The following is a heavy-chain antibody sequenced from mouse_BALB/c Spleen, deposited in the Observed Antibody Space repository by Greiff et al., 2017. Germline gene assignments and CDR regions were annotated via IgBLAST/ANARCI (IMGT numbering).Heavy chain of an antibody. CDR2: INSNGGST. J-gene: IGHJ4*01. Sequence: EVKLVESGGGLVKLGGSLKLSCAASGFTFSSYYMSWVRQTPEKRLELVAAINSNGGSTYYPDTVKGRFTISRDNAKNTLYLQMSSLKSEDTALYYCARHEIITTVVASWYAMDYWGQGTSVTVSS. CDR1: GFTFSSYY. V-gene: IGHV5-6-2*01. D-gene: IGHD1-1*01. CDR3: ARHEIITTVVASWYAMDY.